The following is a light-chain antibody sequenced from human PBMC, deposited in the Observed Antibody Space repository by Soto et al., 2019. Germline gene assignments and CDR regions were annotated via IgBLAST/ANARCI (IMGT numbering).Light chain of an antibody. J-gene: IGLJ1*01. Sequence: QSALTQPASVSGSPGQSITISCTGTSGDIGGYNYVSWYQQHPDKAPKLMIYAVSNRPSGVSNRFSGSKSGNTASLTISGRQAEDEADYYCSSYTGSTTLYVFGTGTKLTVL. V-gene: IGLV2-14*01. CDR3: SSYTGSTTLYV. CDR2: AVS. CDR1: SGDIGGYNY.